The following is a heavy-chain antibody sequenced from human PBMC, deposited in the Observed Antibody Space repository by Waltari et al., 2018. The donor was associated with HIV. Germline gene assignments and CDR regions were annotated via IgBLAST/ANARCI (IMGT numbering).Heavy chain of an antibody. CDR2: MYSGGTT. CDR1: GLNVSSQH. Sequence: EVQLVESGGGLVRPGGSLRLSCAASGLNVSSQHMGWVRQTPGKGLEYVSVMYSGGTTHYADSVNGRFTISRDSSKSALYLQMNTLRAEDTALYYCARVDRAGTTSGWDVFDIWGQGTMVTVSS. CDR3: ARVDRAGTTSGWDVFDI. V-gene: IGHV3-66*01. D-gene: IGHD1-1*01. J-gene: IGHJ3*02.